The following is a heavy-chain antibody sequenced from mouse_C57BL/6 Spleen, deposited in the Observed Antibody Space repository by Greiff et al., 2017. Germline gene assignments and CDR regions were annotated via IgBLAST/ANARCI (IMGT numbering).Heavy chain of an antibody. CDR1: GYSFTDYN. Sequence: VQLKQSGPELVKPGASVKISCKASGYSFTDYNMNWVKQSNGKSLEWIGVINPNYGTTSYNQKFKGKATLTVDQSSSTAYMQLNSLTSEDSAVYYCARGGISTMVTGEFAYWGQGTLVTVSA. J-gene: IGHJ3*01. D-gene: IGHD2-2*01. CDR3: ARGGISTMVTGEFAY. V-gene: IGHV1-39*01. CDR2: INPNYGTT.